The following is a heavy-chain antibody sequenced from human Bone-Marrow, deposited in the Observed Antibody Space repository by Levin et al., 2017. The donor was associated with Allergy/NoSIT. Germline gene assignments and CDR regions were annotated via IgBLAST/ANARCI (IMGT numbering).Heavy chain of an antibody. D-gene: IGHD3-10*01. CDR1: GGSISSEDDY. J-gene: IGHJ6*02. CDR2: VYYSGFT. Sequence: SETLSLTCSVSGGSISSEDDYWTWIRQSPGKGLEWIGNVYYSGFTYYNPSLKSRVTMSADTSKNQFSLILRSVTAADTAVYFCARVFVGSGSHHDRGLDVWGQETTVTVSS. V-gene: IGHV4-30-4*08. CDR3: ARVFVGSGSHHDRGLDV.